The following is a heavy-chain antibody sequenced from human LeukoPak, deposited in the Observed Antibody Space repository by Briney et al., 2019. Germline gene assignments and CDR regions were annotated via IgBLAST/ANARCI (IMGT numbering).Heavy chain of an antibody. J-gene: IGHJ4*02. CDR2: IYHNGRT. CDR3: ARASEGIGYFDT. V-gene: IGHV4-59*01. CDR1: GASFSNDY. D-gene: IGHD3-3*01. Sequence: SETLSLTCTVSGASFSNDYWSWVRRAPGKGLEWIGYIYHNGRTNYSPSLKSRITMSIDTSQNQFSLKLTSVTAADTAVYYCARASEGIGYFDTWGRGSLVTVSS.